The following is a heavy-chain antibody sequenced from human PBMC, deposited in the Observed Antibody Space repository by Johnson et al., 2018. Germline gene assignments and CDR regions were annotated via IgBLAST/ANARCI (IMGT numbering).Heavy chain of an antibody. CDR2: IVVGSGNT. CDR1: GFTFTSSA. CDR3: AAEHYYDSSGLLAGEYFQH. Sequence: QLVESGPEVKKPGTSVKVSCKASGFTFTSSAVQWVRQARGQRLEWIGWIVVGSGNTKYEQKFQERVTITRDMSTSTAYKELSSLRTEDTAVYDCAAEHYYDSSGLLAGEYFQHWGQGTLVTVSS. V-gene: IGHV1-58*01. D-gene: IGHD3-22*01. J-gene: IGHJ1*01.